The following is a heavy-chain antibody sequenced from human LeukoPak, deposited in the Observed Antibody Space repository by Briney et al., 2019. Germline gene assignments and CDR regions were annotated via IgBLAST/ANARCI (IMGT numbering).Heavy chain of an antibody. CDR1: GYTFTGYY. CDR2: INPNSGGT. D-gene: IGHD2-15*01. V-gene: IGHV1-2*02. CDR3: ARDSAAQGYCSGGSCFDRRDAFDI. Sequence: ASVKVSCKASGYTFTGYYMHWVRQAPGQGLVWMGWINPNSGGTNYAQKFQGRVTMTRDTSISTAYMELSRLRSDDTAVYYCARDSAAQGYCSGGSCFDRRDAFDIWGQGTMVTVSS. J-gene: IGHJ3*02.